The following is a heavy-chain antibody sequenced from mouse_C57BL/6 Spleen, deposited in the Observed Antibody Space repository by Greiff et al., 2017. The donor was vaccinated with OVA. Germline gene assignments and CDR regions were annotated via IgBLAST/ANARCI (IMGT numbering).Heavy chain of an antibody. V-gene: IGHV1-63*01. Sequence: QVQLQQSGAELVRPGTSVKMSCKASGYTFTNYWIGWAKQRPGHGLEWIGDIYPGGGYTNYNEKFKGKATLTVDTSSSTAYMQLSSLTSEDSAVYYCASPYYYGSSSMDYWGQGTSVTVSS. J-gene: IGHJ4*01. D-gene: IGHD1-1*01. CDR2: IYPGGGYT. CDR3: ASPYYYGSSSMDY. CDR1: GYTFTNYW.